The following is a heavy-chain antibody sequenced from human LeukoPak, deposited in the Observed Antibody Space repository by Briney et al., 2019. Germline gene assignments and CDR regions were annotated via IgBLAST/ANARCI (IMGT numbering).Heavy chain of an antibody. D-gene: IGHD3-9*01. CDR2: IYYSGST. V-gene: IGHV4-39*01. Sequence: PSETLSLTCTVSGGSISSSSYYWGWIRQPPGKGLEWIGSIYYSGSTYYNPSLKSRVTISVDTSKNQFSLELSSVTAADTAVYYCARTNYDILTGYAFDYWGQGTLVTVSS. J-gene: IGHJ4*02. CDR1: GGSISSSSYY. CDR3: ARTNYDILTGYAFDY.